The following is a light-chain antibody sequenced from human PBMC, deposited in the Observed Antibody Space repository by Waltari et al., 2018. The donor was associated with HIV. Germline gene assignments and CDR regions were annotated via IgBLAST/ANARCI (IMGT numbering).Light chain of an antibody. CDR2: WAS. V-gene: IGKV4-1*01. J-gene: IGKJ1*01. Sequence: DIVMTQSPDSLAVSLGERATINCKSSHNVLYSTNNKNYLAWFQQKPGKPPKLLIYWASIREAGVPDRFTGSGSGTDFTRTSSSLQAEDVAVYYCEQYANTPWTFGRGTKVEIK. CDR1: HNVLYSTNNKNY. CDR3: EQYANTPWT.